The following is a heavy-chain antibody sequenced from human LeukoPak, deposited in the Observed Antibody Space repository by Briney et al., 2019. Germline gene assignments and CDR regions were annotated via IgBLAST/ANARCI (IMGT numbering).Heavy chain of an antibody. CDR2: INPSGGST. V-gene: IGHV1-46*01. D-gene: IGHD2-8*01. J-gene: IGHJ6*02. CDR3: ARGCTNGVCYPDYYYGMDV. Sequence: ASVKVSCKASGYTFTSYYMHWVRQAPGQGLEWMGIINPSGGSTSYAQKFQGRVTMTRDTSTSTVYMELSSLRSDDTAVYYCARGCTNGVCYPDYYYGMDVWGQGTTVTVSS. CDR1: GYTFTSYY.